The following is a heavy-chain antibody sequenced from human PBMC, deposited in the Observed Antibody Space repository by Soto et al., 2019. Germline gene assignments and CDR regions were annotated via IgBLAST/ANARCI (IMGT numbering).Heavy chain of an antibody. V-gene: IGHV5-51*01. D-gene: IGHD6-6*01. CDR1: GYSCTSYW. Sequence: PGESLKISCKGSGYSCTSYWIGWVRQMPGKGLEWMGIIYPGDSDTRYSPSFQGQVTISADKSISTAYLQWSSLKASDTAMYYCARSRLSIAARPHYYGMDVWGQGTTVTVSS. J-gene: IGHJ6*02. CDR3: ARSRLSIAARPHYYGMDV. CDR2: IYPGDSDT.